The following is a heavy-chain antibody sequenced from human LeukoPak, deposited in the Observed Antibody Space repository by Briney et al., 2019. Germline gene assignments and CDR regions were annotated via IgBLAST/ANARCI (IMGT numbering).Heavy chain of an antibody. D-gene: IGHD3-10*01. J-gene: IGHJ4*02. V-gene: IGHV4-59*01. Sequence: SETLSLTCAVYGGSFSGYYWSWIRQPPGKGLEWIGYIFHSGDTNYNPSLKSRVTISADTSKNQFSLRLSSVTAADTAVYYCARGGNSGIWAYYVDYWGQGTLVTVSS. CDR2: IFHSGDT. CDR1: GGSFSGYY. CDR3: ARGGNSGIWAYYVDY.